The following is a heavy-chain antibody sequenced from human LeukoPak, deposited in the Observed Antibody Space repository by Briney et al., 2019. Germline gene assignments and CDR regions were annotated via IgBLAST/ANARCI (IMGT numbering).Heavy chain of an antibody. CDR1: GGSISSYY. CDR3: ARARRSPYGYYYMDV. CDR2: IYYSGST. J-gene: IGHJ6*03. V-gene: IGHV4-59*12. D-gene: IGHD4-17*01. Sequence: SETLSLTCTVSGGSISSYYWSWIRQPPGKGLEWIGYIYYSGSTNYNPSLKSRVTISVDTSKNQFSLRLSSVTAADTAVYYCARARRSPYGYYYMDVWGKGTTVTVSS.